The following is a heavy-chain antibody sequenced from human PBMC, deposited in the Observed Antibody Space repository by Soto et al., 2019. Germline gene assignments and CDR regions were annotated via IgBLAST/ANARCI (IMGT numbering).Heavy chain of an antibody. CDR2: VYHTRNT. V-gene: IGHV4-39*01. CDR1: GGSISRSNYY. D-gene: IGHD6-19*01. Sequence: QLQLQESGPGLVKPSETLSLTCSVSGGSISRSNYYWAWIRQPPGKGLEWIGSVYHTRNTYYSLSLRSRVAISLDTSKNQFSLRLDAVTAADTAIYYCARLGGIAVAGPIYYWGQGTLVTVSS. J-gene: IGHJ4*02. CDR3: ARLGGIAVAGPIYY.